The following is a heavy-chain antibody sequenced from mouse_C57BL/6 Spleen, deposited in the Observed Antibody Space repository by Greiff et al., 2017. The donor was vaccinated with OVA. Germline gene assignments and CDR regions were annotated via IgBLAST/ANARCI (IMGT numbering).Heavy chain of an antibody. J-gene: IGHJ4*01. D-gene: IGHD2-5*01. CDR3: ARSPRAYSSNQAYAMDY. V-gene: IGHV14-3*01. CDR1: GFNIKNTY. CDR2: IDPANGNT. Sequence: VQLQQSVAELVRPGASVKLSCTASGFNIKNTYMHWVKQRPEQGLEWIGRIDPANGNTTYAPKFQGKATITADTSSNTAYLQLSRLTSEDTANYYCARSPRAYSSNQAYAMDYWGQGTSVTVSS.